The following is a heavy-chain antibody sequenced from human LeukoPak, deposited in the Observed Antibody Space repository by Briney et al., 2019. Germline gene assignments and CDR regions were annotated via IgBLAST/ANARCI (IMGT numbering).Heavy chain of an antibody. CDR3: ASRSRYSSSRPGY. J-gene: IGHJ4*02. V-gene: IGHV4-4*02. CDR1: GGSISSSNW. Sequence: PSETLSLTCAVSGGSISSSNWWTWVGQPPGKGLEWIGEIYHSGSTNYNPSLKSRVTISVDKSKNQFSLKLSSVTAADTAVYYCASRSRYSSSRPGYWGQGTLVTVSS. D-gene: IGHD6-13*01. CDR2: IYHSGST.